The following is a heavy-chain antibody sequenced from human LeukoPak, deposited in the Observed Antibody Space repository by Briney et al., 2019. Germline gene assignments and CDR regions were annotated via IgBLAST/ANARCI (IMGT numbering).Heavy chain of an antibody. CDR2: IYHSGST. D-gene: IGHD1-7*01. CDR1: GYSMSRGFH. V-gene: IGHV4-38-2*02. J-gene: IGHJ4*02. CDR3: ARVNYAPDF. Sequence: PSETLSLTCTVSGYSMSRGFHWGWIREPPGKGLEWIASIYHSGSTYFNPSLRSRVTISVDTSKNQFSLKVTAVTAADTAVYYCARVNYAPDFWGQGTLVTVSS.